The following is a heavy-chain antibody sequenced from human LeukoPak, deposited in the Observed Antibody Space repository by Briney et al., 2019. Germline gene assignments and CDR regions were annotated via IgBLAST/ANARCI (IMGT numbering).Heavy chain of an antibody. CDR3: ATSPGYCSSTSCLPFDY. Sequence: GASVKVSCKVSGYTLTELSMHWVRQAPGKGLEWMGGFDPEDGETIYAQKFQGRVTMTEDTSTDTAYMELSSLRSEDTAVYYCATSPGYCSSTSCLPFDYWGQGTLVTVSS. D-gene: IGHD2-2*01. V-gene: IGHV1-24*01. J-gene: IGHJ4*02. CDR2: FDPEDGET. CDR1: GYTLTELS.